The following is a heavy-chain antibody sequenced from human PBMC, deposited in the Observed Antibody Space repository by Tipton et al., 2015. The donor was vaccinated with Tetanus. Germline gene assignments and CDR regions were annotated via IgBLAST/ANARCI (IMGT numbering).Heavy chain of an antibody. CDR3: ARVIRRSMIGYGVFDS. D-gene: IGHD4-17*01. Sequence: QLVQSGGGLIKPGGSLRLSCEGSGFPFHSYALAWVRQAPGKGLEWISYISDSRSDTHYADSVKGRFTVSRDNAENSMHLQMSSLRDEDTAVYFCARVIRRSMIGYGVFDSWGQGVLVAVSS. J-gene: IGHJ4*02. CDR1: GFPFHSYA. CDR2: ISDSRSDT. V-gene: IGHV3-21*05.